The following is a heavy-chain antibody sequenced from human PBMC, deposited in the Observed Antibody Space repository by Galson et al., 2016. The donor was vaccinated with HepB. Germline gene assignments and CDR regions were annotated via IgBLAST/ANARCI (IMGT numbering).Heavy chain of an antibody. CDR3: ARAYDNYGDEYFYGLDV. Sequence: SVKVSCKASGYTFTDYYIHWVRQAPGQGLEWMGWLNPKSGGSVSAQKFQGRVTMTRDTSINTAFMELNRLISDDTAVYYCARAYDNYGDEYFYGLDVWGQGTTVPVSS. CDR2: LNPKSGGS. V-gene: IGHV1-2*02. J-gene: IGHJ6*02. D-gene: IGHD4-17*01. CDR1: GYTFTDYY.